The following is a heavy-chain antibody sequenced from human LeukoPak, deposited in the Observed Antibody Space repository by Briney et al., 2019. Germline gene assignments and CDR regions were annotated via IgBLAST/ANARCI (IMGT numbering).Heavy chain of an antibody. Sequence: GGSLRLSCAASGFTFSSYGMHWVRQAPGKGLEWVAFIRDDGSNKYYADSVKGRFTISRDNAKNSLYLQMNSLRAEDTAVYYCASTTIFGVVEGNWGQGTLVTVSS. D-gene: IGHD3-3*01. J-gene: IGHJ4*02. V-gene: IGHV3-30*02. CDR2: IRDDGSNK. CDR3: ASTTIFGVVEGN. CDR1: GFTFSSYG.